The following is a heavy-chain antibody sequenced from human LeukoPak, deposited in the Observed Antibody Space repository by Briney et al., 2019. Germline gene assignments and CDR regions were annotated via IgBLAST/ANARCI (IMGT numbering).Heavy chain of an antibody. CDR3: AREVNWRFDY. CDR1: GLTFSNAW. D-gene: IGHD1-1*01. Sequence: GGSLRLSCAASGLTFSNAWMTWVRQAPGKGLEYVSAISSHGGSTYYANSVKGRFTISRDNSKNTLYLQMGSLRGEDMAVYYCAREVNWRFDYWGQGTLVTVSS. J-gene: IGHJ4*02. V-gene: IGHV3-64*01. CDR2: ISSHGGST.